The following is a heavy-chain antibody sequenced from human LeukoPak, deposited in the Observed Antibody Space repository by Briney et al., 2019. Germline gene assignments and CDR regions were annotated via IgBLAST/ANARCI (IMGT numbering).Heavy chain of an antibody. CDR1: GGSISSSSYY. D-gene: IGHD3-16*02. V-gene: IGHV4-39*07. CDR3: ATFGGVIAPGIDY. J-gene: IGHJ4*02. CDR2: IYYSGST. Sequence: SETLSLACTVSGGSISSSSYYWGWIRQPPGKGLEWIGSIYYSGSTYYNPSLKSRVTISVDTSKNQFSLKLSSVTAADTAVYYCATFGGVIAPGIDYWGQGTLVTVSS.